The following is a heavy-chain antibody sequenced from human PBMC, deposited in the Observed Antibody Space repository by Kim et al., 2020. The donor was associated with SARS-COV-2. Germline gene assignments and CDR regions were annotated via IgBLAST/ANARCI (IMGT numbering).Heavy chain of an antibody. V-gene: IGHV4-30-2*01. CDR1: GGSIRSADYS. J-gene: IGHJ6*02. Sequence: TLSLTCAVSGGSIRSADYSWGWIRQPPGKGLEWIGHISYNGRTDYTPSLKSRLTISLDKSKNRFSLNLRFVTAADTAIYYCARGRVWHGLDVWGQGTTVTVSS. CDR2: ISYNGRT. CDR3: ARGRVWHGLDV.